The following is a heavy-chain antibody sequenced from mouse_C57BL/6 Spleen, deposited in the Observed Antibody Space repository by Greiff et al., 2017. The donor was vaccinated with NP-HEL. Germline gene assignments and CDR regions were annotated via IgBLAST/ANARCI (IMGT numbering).Heavy chain of an antibody. CDR2: INPSSGYT. D-gene: IGHD4-1*01. V-gene: IGHV1-7*01. CDR3: ARTANLDY. J-gene: IGHJ2*01. Sequence: QVQLQQSGAELAKPGASVKLSCKASGYTFTSYWMHWVKQRPGQGLEWIGYINPSSGYTKYNQKFKDKDTLTADKSSSTAYMQLSSLKYEDSAVYYCARTANLDYWGKGTTLTVSS. CDR1: GYTFTSYW.